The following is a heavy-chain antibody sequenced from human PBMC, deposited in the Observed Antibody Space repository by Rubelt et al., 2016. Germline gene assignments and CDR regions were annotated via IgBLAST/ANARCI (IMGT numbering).Heavy chain of an antibody. CDR3: ARDLTVNDGFDI. CDR2: VWYDGSHQ. V-gene: IGHV3-33*01. J-gene: IGHJ3*02. CDR1: GFTFSSHG. D-gene: IGHD4-17*01. Sequence: LWGRGGGVVQPGRSLRLSCAPSGFTFSSHGMHWVRQAPGKGLEWVAVVWYDGSHQYYGDSVKGRFTISRDNSKKTLYLQMNSLRAEDSAVYYCARDLTVNDGFDIWGQGTMVTVSS.